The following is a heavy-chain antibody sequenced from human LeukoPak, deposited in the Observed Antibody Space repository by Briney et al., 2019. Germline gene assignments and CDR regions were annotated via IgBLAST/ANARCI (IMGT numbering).Heavy chain of an antibody. Sequence: PSETLSLTCTVSGHSIRSGYYWGWIRQSPGKGLEWIGNIYQSGSTSYNPSLTSRVTISVDSSKNELSLSLNSVTAADTAVYYCARHEQQLGPYYYYYMDVWGKGTTVTVSS. CDR1: GHSIRSGYY. J-gene: IGHJ6*03. D-gene: IGHD6-13*01. V-gene: IGHV4-38-2*02. CDR3: ARHEQQLGPYYYYYMDV. CDR2: IYQSGST.